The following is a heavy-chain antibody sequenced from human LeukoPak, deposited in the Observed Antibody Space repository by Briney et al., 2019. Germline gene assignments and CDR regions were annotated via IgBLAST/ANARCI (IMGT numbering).Heavy chain of an antibody. V-gene: IGHV3-9*01. CDR3: AKDLGPGSMAASPGFDY. J-gene: IGHJ4*02. CDR2: ISWNSGSI. Sequence: GGSLRLSCAASGFTFDDYAMHWVRQAPGKGLEWVSGISWNSGSIGYADSVKGRFTISRDNAKTSLYLQMNSLRAEDTALYYCAKDLGPGSMAASPGFDYWGQGTLVTVSS. D-gene: IGHD5-24*01. CDR1: GFTFDDYA.